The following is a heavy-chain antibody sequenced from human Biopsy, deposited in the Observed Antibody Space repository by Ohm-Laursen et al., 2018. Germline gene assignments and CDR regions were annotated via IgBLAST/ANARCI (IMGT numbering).Heavy chain of an antibody. J-gene: IGHJ4*02. CDR2: IAERSTYI. V-gene: IGHV3-21*06. CDR1: GFTFSSYA. CDR3: ARERGRKSIAATDY. D-gene: IGHD6-6*01. Sequence: SLRLSCTASGFTFSSYAMEWVRQAPGKGLEWVSSIAERSTYISYADSVKGRFTISRDNAQNSLYLQMNNLRVEDTAVYYCARERGRKSIAATDYWSQGVLVTVSS.